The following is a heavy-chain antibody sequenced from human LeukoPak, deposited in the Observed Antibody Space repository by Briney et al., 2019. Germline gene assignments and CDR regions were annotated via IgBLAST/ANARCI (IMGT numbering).Heavy chain of an antibody. Sequence: GVSVKVSCKASGGTFSSYAISWVRQAPGQGLEWMGGIIPIFGTANYAQKFQGRVTITADESTSTAYMELSSLRSEDTAVYYCARELVVVVAAQDNYYYGMDVWGQGTTVTVSS. CDR1: GGTFSSYA. V-gene: IGHV1-69*13. CDR2: IIPIFGTA. D-gene: IGHD2-15*01. J-gene: IGHJ6*02. CDR3: ARELVVVVAAQDNYYYGMDV.